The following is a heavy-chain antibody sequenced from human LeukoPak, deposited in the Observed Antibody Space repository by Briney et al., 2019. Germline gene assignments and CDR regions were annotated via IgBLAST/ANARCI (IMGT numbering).Heavy chain of an antibody. CDR3: ARVLRDYYYYYYMDV. V-gene: IGHV4-34*01. CDR1: GGSFSGYY. CDR2: INHSGST. Sequence: PSETLSLTCAVYGGSFSGYYWSWIRQPPGKGLEWIGEINHSGSTNYNPSLKSRVTISVDTSKNQFSLKLSSVTAADTAVYYCARVLRDYYYYYYMDVWGKGTTVTVSS. J-gene: IGHJ6*03. D-gene: IGHD3-16*01.